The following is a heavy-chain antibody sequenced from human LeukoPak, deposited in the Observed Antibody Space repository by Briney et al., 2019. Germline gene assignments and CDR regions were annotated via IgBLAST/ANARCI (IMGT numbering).Heavy chain of an antibody. CDR3: AGSITMIVS. V-gene: IGHV4-59*11. J-gene: IGHJ5*02. CDR1: GGSISSHY. D-gene: IGHD3-22*01. Sequence: SETLSLTCTVSGGSISSHYWSWIRQPPGKGLEWVGYISYSGSTNYNPSLKSRVTISVDTSKNQSSLRLSSVTAADTAVYYCAGSITMIVSWGQGTLVTVSS. CDR2: ISYSGST.